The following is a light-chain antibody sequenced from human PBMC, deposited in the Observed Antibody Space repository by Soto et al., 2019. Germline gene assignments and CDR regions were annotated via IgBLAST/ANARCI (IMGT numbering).Light chain of an antibody. V-gene: IGKV3D-20*02. CDR3: QQANSFPIT. J-gene: IGKJ5*01. CDR1: QILTNRF. CDR2: DTS. Sequence: EFVLTQSPGTLSLSPGERATLACRASQILTNRFIAWYQQRPGQAPRLLIYDTSSRASGIPDMFSGSGAGTDFTLTSSRLETEDFATYYCQQANSFPITFGQGTRLEIK.